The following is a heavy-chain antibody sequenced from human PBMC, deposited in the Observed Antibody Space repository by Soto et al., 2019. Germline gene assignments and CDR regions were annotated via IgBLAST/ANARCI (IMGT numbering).Heavy chain of an antibody. CDR1: GFTFSSYG. Sequence: GGSLRLSCAASGFTFSSYGMHWVRQAPGKGLEWVAVIWYDGSNKYYADSVKGRFTISRDNSKNTLYLQMNSLRAEDTAVYYCARDTYDFWRRGAFDIWGQGTMVTVSS. D-gene: IGHD3-3*01. J-gene: IGHJ3*02. CDR2: IWYDGSNK. V-gene: IGHV3-33*01. CDR3: ARDTYDFWRRGAFDI.